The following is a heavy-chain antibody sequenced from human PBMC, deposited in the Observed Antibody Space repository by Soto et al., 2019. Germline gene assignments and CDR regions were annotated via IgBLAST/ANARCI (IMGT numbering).Heavy chain of an antibody. CDR1: GFTFSSYA. Sequence: GGSLRLSCAASGFTFSSYAMSWVRQAPGKGLEWVSAISGSGGSTYYADSVKGRFTISRDNSKNTLYLQMNSLRAEDTAVYYCAKDRSTGYSSSWYYVADYFDYWGQGTLVTVSS. J-gene: IGHJ4*02. V-gene: IGHV3-23*01. CDR2: ISGSGGST. CDR3: AKDRSTGYSSSWYYVADYFDY. D-gene: IGHD6-13*01.